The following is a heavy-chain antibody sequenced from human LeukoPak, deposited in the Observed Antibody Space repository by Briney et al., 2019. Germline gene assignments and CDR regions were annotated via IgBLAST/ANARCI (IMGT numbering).Heavy chain of an antibody. Sequence: SETLSLTCTVSGGSVSSGTYYWSWIRQPPGKGLEWIGYIYYSGSTNYNPSLKSRVTISVDTSKNQCSLKLSSVATADTAVYYCTRSTNLEAFDIWGQGTMVTVSS. J-gene: IGHJ3*02. V-gene: IGHV4-61*01. CDR3: TRSTNLEAFDI. CDR2: IYYSGST. D-gene: IGHD2-8*01. CDR1: GGSVSSGTYY.